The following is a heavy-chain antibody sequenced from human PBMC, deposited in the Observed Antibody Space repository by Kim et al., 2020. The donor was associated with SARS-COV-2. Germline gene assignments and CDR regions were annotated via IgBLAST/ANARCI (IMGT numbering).Heavy chain of an antibody. CDR3: GSVFEI. CDR1: GFTFSHYW. Sequence: GGSLKLSCEASGFTFSHYWIHWVRQVPGKGLVWVARVDGDGTGTSYADSVRGRFTASRDNAKNSAYLQMNSLRPEDTAVYFCGSVFEIWDQGTQVIVSS. D-gene: IGHD3-9*01. V-gene: IGHV3-74*01. CDR2: VDGDGTGT. J-gene: IGHJ4*02.